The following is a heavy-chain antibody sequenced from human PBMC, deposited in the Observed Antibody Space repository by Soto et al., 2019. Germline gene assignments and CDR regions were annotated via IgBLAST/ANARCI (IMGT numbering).Heavy chain of an antibody. CDR3: ARDKGAYSFLY. Sequence: TGGSLRLSCAPSRISFGTYLMNWFRRPPGKGSEWVSSISSSGGIIHYADSVKGRFTISRDNAKNSLFLQMNSLRAEDTAVYFCARDKGAYSFLYWGQGTLVTVSS. CDR1: RISFGTYL. D-gene: IGHD5-18*01. J-gene: IGHJ4*02. CDR2: ISSSGGII. V-gene: IGHV3-21*01.